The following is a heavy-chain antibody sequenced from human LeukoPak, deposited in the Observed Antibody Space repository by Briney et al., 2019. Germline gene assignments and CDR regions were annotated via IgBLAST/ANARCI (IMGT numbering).Heavy chain of an antibody. D-gene: IGHD5-12*01. V-gene: IGHV1-8*03. CDR3: ARGLRGYSGYIPVGGYYYYMDV. J-gene: IGHJ6*03. CDR1: GYTFTGYD. Sequence: ASVKVSCKASGYTFTGYDINWVRQATGQGLEWMGWMNPNSGNTGYAQKFQGRVTITRNTSISTAYMELSSLRSEDTAVYYCARGLRGYSGYIPVGGYYYYMDVWGKGTTVTVSS. CDR2: MNPNSGNT.